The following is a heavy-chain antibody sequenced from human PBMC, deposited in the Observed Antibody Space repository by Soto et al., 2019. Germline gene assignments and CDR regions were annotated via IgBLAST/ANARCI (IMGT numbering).Heavy chain of an antibody. CDR3: AKDRYSGTYPTDFDY. V-gene: IGHV3-30*18. CDR1: GFTFSSYG. D-gene: IGHD1-26*01. Sequence: LRLSCAGSGFTFSSYGIHWVRQAPGKGLEWVALISYDGGNEKYTESVKDRFTISRDDSHNVAYLQMSSLRTEDTAMYYCAKDRYSGTYPTDFDYWGQGSLVTVTS. J-gene: IGHJ4*02. CDR2: ISYDGGNE.